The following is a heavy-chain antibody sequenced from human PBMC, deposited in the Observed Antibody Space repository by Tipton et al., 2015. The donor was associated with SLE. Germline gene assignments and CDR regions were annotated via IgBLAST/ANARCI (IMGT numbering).Heavy chain of an antibody. J-gene: IGHJ5*02. D-gene: IGHD4-11*01. CDR1: GGSISSGSYY. CDR3: ARARLQSTHNWFDP. Sequence: TLSLTCTGSGGSISSGSYYWSWIRQPAGKGLEWIGRIYTSGSTNYNPSLKSRVTISVDTSKNQFSLRLSYVTAADTAVYYCARARLQSTHNWFDPWGQGTLVTVSS. V-gene: IGHV4-61*02. CDR2: IYTSGST.